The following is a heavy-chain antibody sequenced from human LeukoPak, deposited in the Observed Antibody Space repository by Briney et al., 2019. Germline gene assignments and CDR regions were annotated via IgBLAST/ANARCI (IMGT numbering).Heavy chain of an antibody. Sequence: ASVKVSCKASGYTFTSYDINWVRQATGQGLEWMGWMNPNSGNTGYAQKFQGRVTMTRNTSISTAYMELSSLRSEDTAVYYCARDPGSPREYDTLAPTPLDYWGQGTLVTVSS. J-gene: IGHJ4*02. CDR2: MNPNSGNT. V-gene: IGHV1-8*01. D-gene: IGHD3-9*01. CDR1: GYTFTSYD. CDR3: ARDPGSPREYDTLAPTPLDY.